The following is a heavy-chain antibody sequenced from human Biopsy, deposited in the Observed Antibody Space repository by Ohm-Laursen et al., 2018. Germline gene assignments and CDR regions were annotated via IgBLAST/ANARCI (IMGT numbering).Heavy chain of an antibody. CDR1: GFIFSSAW. J-gene: IGHJ4*02. V-gene: IGHV3-74*01. Sequence: SLRLSCAASGFIFSSAWMHWVRQAPGKGLVWVSCISSDGSTTYADSVKGRFTISRDNAKSSLYLQMNSLRVDDTAVYYCVRDGWLEWPPRGDGYFDCWGQGTLVTVSS. CDR3: VRDGWLEWPPRGDGYFDC. CDR2: ISSDGST. D-gene: IGHD3-3*01.